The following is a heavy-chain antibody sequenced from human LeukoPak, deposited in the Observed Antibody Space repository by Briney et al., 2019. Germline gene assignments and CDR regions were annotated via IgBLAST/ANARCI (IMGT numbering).Heavy chain of an antibody. CDR2: INPNSGGT. V-gene: IGHV1-2*02. CDR1: GYTFTGYY. D-gene: IGHD1-1*01. Sequence: GASVKVSCKASGYTFTGYYMHWVRQAPGQGLEWMGWINPNSGGTNYAQKFQGRVTMTRDTSISTAYMELSRLRSDDTAVYYCARGSGWIRTYYNWFDPWGQGTLVTVSS. J-gene: IGHJ5*02. CDR3: ARGSGWIRTYYNWFDP.